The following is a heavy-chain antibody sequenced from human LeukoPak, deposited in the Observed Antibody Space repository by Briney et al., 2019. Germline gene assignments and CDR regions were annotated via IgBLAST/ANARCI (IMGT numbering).Heavy chain of an antibody. CDR3: ARGERGDAFDI. J-gene: IGHJ3*02. V-gene: IGHV3-48*03. CDR1: GFTFSINE. CDR2: IGSSGNTM. D-gene: IGHD3-16*01. Sequence: PGGSLRLSCAASGFTFSINEMNWVRQAPGKGLEWVSYIGSSGNTMYYADSLKGRFTISRNNAKNSLFLQMSSLRAEDTAVYYCARGERGDAFDIWGQGTMVAVSS.